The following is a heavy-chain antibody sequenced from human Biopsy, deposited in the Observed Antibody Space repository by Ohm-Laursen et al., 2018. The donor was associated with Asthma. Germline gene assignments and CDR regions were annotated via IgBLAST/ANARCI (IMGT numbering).Heavy chain of an antibody. J-gene: IGHJ4*02. D-gene: IGHD3-22*01. CDR3: VRHQYSSSWSTFDY. CDR2: MYHSGSP. Sequence: SDTLSLTCTVSGGSITSSSYYWGWIRQPPGKGMEWIGSMYHSGSPYYHPSLKSRATISVGTSKSQLSLKMSSVTAADTAVYFCVRHQYSSSWSTFDYWGQGALVTVSS. CDR1: GGSITSSSYY. V-gene: IGHV4-39*01.